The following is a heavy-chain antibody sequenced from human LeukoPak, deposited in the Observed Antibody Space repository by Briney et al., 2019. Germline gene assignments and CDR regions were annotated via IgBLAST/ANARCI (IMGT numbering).Heavy chain of an antibody. CDR1: GFTFSSYW. J-gene: IGHJ4*02. CDR2: IKQDGSEK. V-gene: IGHV3-7*01. Sequence: GGSLRLSCAASGFTFSSYWMSWVRQAPGKGLEWVANIKQDGSEKYYVDSVKGRFTISKDNAKNSLYLQMNSLRVEDTAVYYCARVKRRFLEWLLDYWGQGTLVTVSS. CDR3: ARVKRRFLEWLLDY. D-gene: IGHD3-3*01.